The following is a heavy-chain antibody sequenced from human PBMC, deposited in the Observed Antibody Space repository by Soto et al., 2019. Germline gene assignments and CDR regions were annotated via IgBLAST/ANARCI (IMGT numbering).Heavy chain of an antibody. CDR3: ATRLKYWSSTICNFDY. D-gene: IGHD2-2*01. Sequence: QLQLQGSGPGLVKPSETLSLTCTVSGGSVGSSSYYWGWIRQPPGKALAWIGRRFYNGNTFYNPSLERRVSISIDSSRSHYALNLGSVTPTDTAVYSCATRLKYWSSTICNFDYWGQGNLVTVAS. CDR1: GGSVGSSSYY. CDR2: RFYNGNT. J-gene: IGHJ4*02. V-gene: IGHV4-39*02.